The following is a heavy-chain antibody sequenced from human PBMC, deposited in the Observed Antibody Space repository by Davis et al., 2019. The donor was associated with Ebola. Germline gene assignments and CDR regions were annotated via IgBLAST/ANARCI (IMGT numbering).Heavy chain of an antibody. CDR1: GFTFSNYA. D-gene: IGHD1-7*01. J-gene: IGHJ3*02. V-gene: IGHV3-30-3*01. CDR3: ARMELRGDSGSAFDI. Sequence: GESLKISCTASGFTFSNYAMNWVRQAPGKGLEWVAVISYDGSNEYYADSVKGRFPISRDNSKNTLYLQMNSLRPEDTALYYCARMELRGDSGSAFDIWGQGTMVTVSS. CDR2: ISYDGSNE.